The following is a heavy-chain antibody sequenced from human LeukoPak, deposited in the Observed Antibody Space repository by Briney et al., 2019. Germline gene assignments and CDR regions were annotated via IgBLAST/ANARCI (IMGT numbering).Heavy chain of an antibody. CDR1: GGTFSSYT. Sequence: SVKVSCKASGGTFSSYTISWVRQAPGQGLEWMGRIIPILGIANYAQKFQGRVTITADKSTSTAYMELSSLRSEDTAVYYCARDWFGELAYYYGMDVWGQGTTVTVSS. D-gene: IGHD3-10*01. CDR2: IIPILGIA. CDR3: ARDWFGELAYYYGMDV. J-gene: IGHJ6*02. V-gene: IGHV1-69*04.